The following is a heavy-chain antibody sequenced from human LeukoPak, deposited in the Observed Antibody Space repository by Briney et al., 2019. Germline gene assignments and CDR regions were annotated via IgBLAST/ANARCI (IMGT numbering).Heavy chain of an antibody. CDR2: IYTSGST. CDR3: ARDGLPAVDRWFDP. Sequence: PSQTLSLTCTVSGGSISSGSYYWSWIRQPAWKGLEWIGRIYTSGSTNYNPSLKSRVTISVDTSKNQFSLKLSSVTAADTAVYYCARDGLPAVDRWFDPWGQGTLVTVSS. D-gene: IGHD3-22*01. V-gene: IGHV4-61*02. J-gene: IGHJ5*02. CDR1: GGSISSGSYY.